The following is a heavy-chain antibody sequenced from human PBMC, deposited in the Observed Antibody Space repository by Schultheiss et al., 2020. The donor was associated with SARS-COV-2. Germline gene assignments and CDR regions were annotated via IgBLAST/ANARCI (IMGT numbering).Heavy chain of an antibody. V-gene: IGHV5-51*01. CDR3: ARHTLHSYGPNWFDP. CDR1: GYSFTNYW. J-gene: IGHJ5*02. CDR2: IYPGDSDT. Sequence: GGSLRLSCQVSGYSFTNYWIGWVRQMPGKSLEWMGVIYPGDSDTRYSPSFQGQVTISADKSISTAYLQWSSLKASDTAMYYCARHTLHSYGPNWFDPWGQGTLVTVSS. D-gene: IGHD5-18*01.